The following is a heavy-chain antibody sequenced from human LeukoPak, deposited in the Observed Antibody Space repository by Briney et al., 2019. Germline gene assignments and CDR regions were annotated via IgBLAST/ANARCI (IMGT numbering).Heavy chain of an antibody. CDR2: INPNSGGT. D-gene: IGHD3-3*01. V-gene: IGHV1-2*02. J-gene: IGHJ4*02. CDR3: ATVIEPHYDFWSGYYFDY. CDR1: GYTFTGYY. Sequence: ASVKVSCKASGYTFTGYYMHWVRQAPGQGLEWMGWINPNSGGTNYAQKFQGRVTMTRDTSISTAYMELSRLRSDDTAVYYCATVIEPHYDFWSGYYFDYWGQGTLVTVSS.